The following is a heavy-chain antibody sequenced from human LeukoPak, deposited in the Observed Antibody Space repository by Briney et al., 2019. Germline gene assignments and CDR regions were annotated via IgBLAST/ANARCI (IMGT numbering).Heavy chain of an antibody. Sequence: SQTLSLTCAISGDSVSTNSAAWTWIRQSPSRGLEWLGWTYYRSKWFNDYAVSVQSRITINPDTSKNQFSLQLNSATPEDTAVYYCARVGGYSYVDYWGQGTLVTVSS. CDR2: TYYRSKWFN. CDR1: GDSVSTNSAA. CDR3: ARVGGYSYVDY. J-gene: IGHJ4*02. V-gene: IGHV6-1*01. D-gene: IGHD5-18*01.